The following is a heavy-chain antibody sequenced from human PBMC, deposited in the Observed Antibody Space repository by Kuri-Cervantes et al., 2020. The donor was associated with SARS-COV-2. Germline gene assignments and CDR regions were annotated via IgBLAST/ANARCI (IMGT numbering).Heavy chain of an antibody. D-gene: IGHD6-13*01. CDR3: AREGSIYSSSSWEGDYYYYYMDV. J-gene: IGHJ6*03. CDR2: IYHSGST. Sequence: SETLSLTCAVSRYSISSGYYWGWIRQPPGKGLEWIGSIYHSGSTYYNPSLKSRVTISVDTSKNQFSLKLSSVTAADTAVYYCAREGSIYSSSSWEGDYYYYYMDVWGKGTTVTVSS. V-gene: IGHV4-38-2*02. CDR1: RYSISSGYY.